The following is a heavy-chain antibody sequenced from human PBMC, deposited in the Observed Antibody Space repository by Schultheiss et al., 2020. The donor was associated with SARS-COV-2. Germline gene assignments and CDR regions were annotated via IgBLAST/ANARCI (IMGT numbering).Heavy chain of an antibody. V-gene: IGHV4-39*01. D-gene: IGHD2-2*02. CDR3: ARLSPAAIPRGGYYYYGMDV. J-gene: IGHJ6*02. CDR2: IYYSGST. CDR1: GGSFSGYY. Sequence: SETLSLTCAVYGGSFSGYYWGWIRQPPGKGLEWIGSIYYSGSTYYNPSLKSRVTISVDTSKNQFSLKLSSVTAADTAVYYCARLSPAAIPRGGYYYYGMDVWGQGTTVTVSS.